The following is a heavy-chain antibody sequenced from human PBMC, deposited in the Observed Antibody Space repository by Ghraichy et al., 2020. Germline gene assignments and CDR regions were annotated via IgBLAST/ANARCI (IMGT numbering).Heavy chain of an antibody. CDR3: ARADEVQKIIGYYFDY. D-gene: IGHD3-16*02. CDR2: ISSTSSYI. Sequence: GGSLRLSCAASGFTFSTYSMNWVRQAPGKGLEWVSSISSTSSYIYNAGSVKGRFTISRDNAKNSLYLQMNSLRAEDTAVYFCARADEVQKIIGYYFDYWGQGTLVTVSS. J-gene: IGHJ4*02. CDR1: GFTFSTYS. V-gene: IGHV3-21*01.